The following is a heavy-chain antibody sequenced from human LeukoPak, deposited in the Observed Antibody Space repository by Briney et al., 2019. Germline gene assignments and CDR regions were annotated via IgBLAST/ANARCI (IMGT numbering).Heavy chain of an antibody. Sequence: PSETLSLTCTVSGGSISSYYWSWIRQPPGKGLEWIGYIYYSGSTNYNPSLKSRVTISVDTSKNQFSLKLSSVTAADTAVYYCAGYGSGSYLGYYFDYWGQGTLVTVSS. CDR2: IYYSGST. D-gene: IGHD3-10*01. CDR3: AGYGSGSYLGYYFDY. J-gene: IGHJ4*02. V-gene: IGHV4-59*01. CDR1: GGSISSYY.